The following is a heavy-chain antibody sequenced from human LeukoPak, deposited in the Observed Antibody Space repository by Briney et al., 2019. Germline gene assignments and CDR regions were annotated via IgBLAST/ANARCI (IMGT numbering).Heavy chain of an antibody. D-gene: IGHD1-26*01. Sequence: SETLSLTCTVSGYSIRSGYYWGWIRQPPGKGLEWIGAIYHSGSTNYNPSLKSRVTISVDTSKNQFSLKLSSVTAADTAVYYCARGPLYSGSYFSARRAFDIWGQGTMVTVSS. CDR1: GYSIRSGYY. CDR3: ARGPLYSGSYFSARRAFDI. J-gene: IGHJ3*02. V-gene: IGHV4-38-2*02. CDR2: IYHSGST.